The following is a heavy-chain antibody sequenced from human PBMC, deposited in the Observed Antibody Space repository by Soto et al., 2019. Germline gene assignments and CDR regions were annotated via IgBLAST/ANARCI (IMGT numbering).Heavy chain of an antibody. D-gene: IGHD5-12*01. CDR2: ISAYNGNT. Sequence: ASVKVSCKASGYTFTSYGISWVRQAPGQGLEWMGWISAYNGNTNYAQKLQGRVTMTTDTSTSTAYMELRSLRSDDTAVYYCARTQLYSGYDYLDYFDYRAQRTPVTVSS. CDR3: ARTQLYSGYDYLDYFDY. J-gene: IGHJ4*02. V-gene: IGHV1-18*01. CDR1: GYTFTSYG.